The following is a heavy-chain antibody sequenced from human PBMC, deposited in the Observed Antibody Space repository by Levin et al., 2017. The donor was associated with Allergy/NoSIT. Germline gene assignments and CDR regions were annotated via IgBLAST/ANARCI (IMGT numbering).Heavy chain of an antibody. CDR2: IYPGDSDT. CDR3: ARRGTRDYYYYMDV. Sequence: GESLKISCQGSGYSFTSYWIGWVRQMPGKGLEWMGIIYPGDSDTRYSPSFQGQVTISADQFISTAYLQWSSLKASDTAIYYCARRGTRDYYYYMDVWGKGTTVTVSS. CDR1: GYSFTSYW. J-gene: IGHJ6*03. D-gene: IGHD1-1*01. V-gene: IGHV5-51*01.